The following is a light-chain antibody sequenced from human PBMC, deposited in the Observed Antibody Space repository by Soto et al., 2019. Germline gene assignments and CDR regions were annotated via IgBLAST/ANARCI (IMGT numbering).Light chain of an antibody. CDR1: QSVSSN. CDR3: QQYKYWPLA. V-gene: IGKV3-15*01. J-gene: IGKJ4*01. Sequence: EIVLTQSPDTLSLSPGERATLSCRASQSVSSNYLAWYQQKPGQAPKLLIYDTSTRATDIPARFSGSGSGTEFTLTISSLQSEDFAIYYCQQYKYWPLAFGGGTKVDIK. CDR2: DTS.